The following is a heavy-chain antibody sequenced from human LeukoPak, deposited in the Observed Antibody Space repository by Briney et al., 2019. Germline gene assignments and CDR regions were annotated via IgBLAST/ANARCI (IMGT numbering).Heavy chain of an antibody. CDR1: GFTFSSYD. J-gene: IGHJ3*02. CDR2: ISYDGSNK. Sequence: GRSLRLSCAASGFTFSSYDIHWVRQAPGKGLEWVAVISYDGSNKYFADSVKGRFTISGDNSKNTLYLQMNSLRAEDTAVYYCARKAIDAFDIWGQGTMVTVSS. CDR3: ARKAIDAFDI. D-gene: IGHD3-9*01. V-gene: IGHV3-30*03.